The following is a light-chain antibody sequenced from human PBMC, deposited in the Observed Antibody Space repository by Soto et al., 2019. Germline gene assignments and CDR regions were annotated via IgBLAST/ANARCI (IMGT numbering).Light chain of an antibody. J-gene: IGKJ4*01. CDR3: QRSFSTPLT. CDR2: AAS. Sequence: DIQMTQSPSSLSASVGDRVTITCRASQSISRYLHWYQQNPGKAPKLLIYAASSLQSGVPSRLSGSGSGTDFTLTISSLQPEDFATYYFQRSFSTPLTFGGGTKVEIK. CDR1: QSISRY. V-gene: IGKV1-39*01.